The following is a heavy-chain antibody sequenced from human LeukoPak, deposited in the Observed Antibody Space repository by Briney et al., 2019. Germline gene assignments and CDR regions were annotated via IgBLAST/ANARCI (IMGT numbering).Heavy chain of an antibody. CDR1: GFTFSSDW. CDR3: ARAPVGDWGDVFDI. CDR2: INSDESVT. D-gene: IGHD1-26*01. J-gene: IGHJ3*02. V-gene: IGHV3-74*01. Sequence: GGSLRLSCAASGFTFSSDWMHWVRQPPGKGLVWVARINSDESVTNYADSAKGRFAISRDNAKNTLYLQMNSLRAEDTAVYYCARAPVGDWGDVFDIWGQGTMVTVSS.